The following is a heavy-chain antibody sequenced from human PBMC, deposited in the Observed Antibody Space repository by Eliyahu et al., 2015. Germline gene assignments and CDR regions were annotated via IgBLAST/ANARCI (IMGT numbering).Heavy chain of an antibody. Sequence: QVQLQQWGAGLLKPSETLSLTCAVYGGSFSGYYWSWIRQPPGKGLEXIGEINHSGSTNYNPSLKSRVTISVDTSKNQFSLKLSSVTAADTAVYYCARDTVTTVFDYWGQGTLVTVSS. CDR1: GGSFSGYY. CDR2: INHSGST. D-gene: IGHD4-17*01. CDR3: ARDTVTTVFDY. V-gene: IGHV4-34*01. J-gene: IGHJ4*02.